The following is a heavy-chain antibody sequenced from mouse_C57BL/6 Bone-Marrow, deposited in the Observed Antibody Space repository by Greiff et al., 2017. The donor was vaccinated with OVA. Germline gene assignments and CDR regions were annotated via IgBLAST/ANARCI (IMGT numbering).Heavy chain of an antibody. J-gene: IGHJ1*03. CDR3: TILWLRRRGVYWYFDV. Sequence: DVQLQESGTVLARPGASVKMSCKTSGYTFTSYWMHWVKQRPGQGLEWIGAIYPGNSDTSYNQKFKGKAKLTAVTSASTAYMELSSLTNEDSAVYYCTILWLRRRGVYWYFDVWGTGTTVTVSS. CDR1: GYTFTSYW. D-gene: IGHD2-2*01. V-gene: IGHV1-5*01. CDR2: IYPGNSDT.